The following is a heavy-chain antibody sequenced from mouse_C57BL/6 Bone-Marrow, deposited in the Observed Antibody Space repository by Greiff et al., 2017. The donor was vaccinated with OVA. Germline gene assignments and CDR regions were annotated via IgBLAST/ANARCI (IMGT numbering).Heavy chain of an antibody. CDR1: GFTFSSYA. Sequence: DVKLVESGGGLVKPGGSLKISCEASGFTFSSYAMSWVRQTPEKRLEWVATISDGGSYTYYPDNVKGRFTITRDNAKNNLYLQRSRLKSEDTAMYFCARDALHPYAMDYWGQGTSVTVSA. V-gene: IGHV5-4*01. CDR3: ARDALHPYAMDY. CDR2: ISDGGSYT. J-gene: IGHJ4*01. D-gene: IGHD1-1*01.